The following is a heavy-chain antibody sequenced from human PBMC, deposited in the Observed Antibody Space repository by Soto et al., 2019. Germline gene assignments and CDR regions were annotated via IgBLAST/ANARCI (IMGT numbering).Heavy chain of an antibody. CDR3: AESLSGSYDAFDI. J-gene: IGHJ3*02. V-gene: IGHV1-69*01. D-gene: IGHD3-22*01. CDR2: IIPIFGTA. Sequence: VQLLESGAEVKKPGSSVKVSCKASGGTFSSYAISWVRQAPGQGLEWMGGIIPIFGTANYAQKFQGRVTITADESTSTAYMELSSLRSEDTAVYYCAESLSGSYDAFDIWGQGTMVTVSS. CDR1: GGTFSSYA.